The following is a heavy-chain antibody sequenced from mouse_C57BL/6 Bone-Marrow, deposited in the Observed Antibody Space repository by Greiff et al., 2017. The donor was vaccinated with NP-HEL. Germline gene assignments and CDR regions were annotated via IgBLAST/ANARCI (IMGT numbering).Heavy chain of an antibody. Sequence: QVQLKQSGAELARPGASVKLSCKASGYTFTSYGISWVKQRTGQGLEWIGEIYPRSGNTYYNEKFKGKATLTADKSSSTAYMELRSLTSEDSAVYFCARGITTPAWFAYWGQGTLVTVSA. J-gene: IGHJ3*01. V-gene: IGHV1-81*01. D-gene: IGHD1-1*01. CDR2: IYPRSGNT. CDR1: GYTFTSYG. CDR3: ARGITTPAWFAY.